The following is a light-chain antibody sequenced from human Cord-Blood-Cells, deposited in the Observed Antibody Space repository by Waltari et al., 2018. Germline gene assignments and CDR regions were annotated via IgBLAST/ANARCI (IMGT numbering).Light chain of an antibody. CDR2: AAS. V-gene: IGKV1-8*01. CDR3: QQYYSYPYT. CDR1: QGISSY. Sequence: AIRMTQSPSSLSASTGDRVTTTCRASQGISSYLAWYQQKPVKAPKLLIYAASTLQSGVPSRFSGSGSGTDFTLTISCLQSEDFATYYCQQYYSYPYTFGQGTKLEIK. J-gene: IGKJ2*01.